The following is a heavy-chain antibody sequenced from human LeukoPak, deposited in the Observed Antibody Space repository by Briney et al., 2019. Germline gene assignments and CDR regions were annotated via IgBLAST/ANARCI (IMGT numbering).Heavy chain of an antibody. CDR2: IIPIFGTA. Sequence: SGKVSCKASGRTSSSYAISWARQAPGHGVEWMGGIIPIFGTANYAQKFQGRVTITADESTSTAYMELSSLRSEDTAVYYCARDYYDSSCYRYFDLWGRGTLVTVSS. V-gene: IGHV1-69*01. CDR1: GRTSSSYA. D-gene: IGHD3-22*01. J-gene: IGHJ2*01. CDR3: ARDYYDSSCYRYFDL.